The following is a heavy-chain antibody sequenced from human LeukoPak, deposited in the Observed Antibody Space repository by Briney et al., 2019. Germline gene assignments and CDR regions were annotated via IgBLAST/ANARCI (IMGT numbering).Heavy chain of an antibody. V-gene: IGHV3-21*01. CDR1: GFTFSSYS. CDR2: ISTSSSYI. J-gene: IGHJ6*02. CDR3: ARCKGGDCYSSYYYYGMDV. Sequence: GGSLRLSCAVSGFTFSSYSMNWVRQAPGKGLEWVSFISTSSSYIYYADSVKGRFTISRDNAKNSLYLQMNSLRAEDTAVYYCARCKGGDCYSSYYYYGMDVWGQGATVTVSS. D-gene: IGHD2-21*02.